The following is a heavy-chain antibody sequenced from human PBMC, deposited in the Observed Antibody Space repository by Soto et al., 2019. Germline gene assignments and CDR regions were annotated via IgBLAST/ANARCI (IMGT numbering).Heavy chain of an antibody. Sequence: EVQLLESGGGLIQPGGSLRLSCVASGFTFTTYAMSWVRQAPGKGLEWVSIITGSGGGTYYADSVKGRFTISRDNSKNTLYLHINSLRAEDTVVYYCASNKGPGSHTLYPFAYWGRGTLVSVSS. CDR3: ASNKGPGSHTLYPFAY. CDR1: GFTFTTYA. V-gene: IGHV3-23*01. CDR2: ITGSGGGT. D-gene: IGHD3-10*01. J-gene: IGHJ4*02.